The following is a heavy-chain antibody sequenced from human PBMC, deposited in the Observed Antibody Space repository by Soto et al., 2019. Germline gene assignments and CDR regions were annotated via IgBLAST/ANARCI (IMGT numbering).Heavy chain of an antibody. CDR1: GFTFSSYW. D-gene: IGHD3-3*01. V-gene: IGHV3-7*01. Sequence: GGSLRLSCAASGFTFSSYWMSWVRQAPGKGLEWVANIKQDGSEKYYVDSVKGRFTISRDNAKNSLYLQMNSLRAEDTAVYYCARVMSMYYDFWSGYYRAFDIWGQGTMVTVSS. CDR3: ARVMSMYYDFWSGYYRAFDI. CDR2: IKQDGSEK. J-gene: IGHJ3*02.